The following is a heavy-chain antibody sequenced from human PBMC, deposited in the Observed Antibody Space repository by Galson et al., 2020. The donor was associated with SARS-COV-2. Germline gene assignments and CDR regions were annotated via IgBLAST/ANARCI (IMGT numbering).Heavy chain of an antibody. CDR1: GGTISSYY. CDR3: ARGLHCYVKSGYYFGD. CDR2: IYYSGST. V-gene: IGHV4-59*01. D-gene: IGHD3-22*01. Sequence: TSETLSLTCTASGGTISSYYWSWIRQPPGKGLEWIGSIYYSGSTNYNPSPKSRVTISVDTSKNQCSLKLSSVTAADPAVYYCARGLHCYVKSGYYFGDWGPGTLVTVAS. J-gene: IGHJ4*02.